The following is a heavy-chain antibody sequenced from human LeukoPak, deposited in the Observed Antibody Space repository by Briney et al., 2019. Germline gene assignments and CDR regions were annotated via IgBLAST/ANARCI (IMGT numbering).Heavy chain of an antibody. CDR1: GFTFSSYG. J-gene: IGHJ6*02. Sequence: PGRSLRLSCAASGFTFSSYGMHWVRQAPGKGLEWVAVISYDGSNKYYADSVKGRFTISRDNSKNTLYLQMNSLRADDTAVYYCAQDLGQNYYIYYGVDVWGQGTTVTVSS. D-gene: IGHD3-10*01. CDR2: ISYDGSNK. CDR3: AQDLGQNYYIYYGVDV. V-gene: IGHV3-30*18.